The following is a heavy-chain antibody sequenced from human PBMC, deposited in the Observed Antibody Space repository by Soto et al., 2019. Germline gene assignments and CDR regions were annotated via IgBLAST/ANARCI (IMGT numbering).Heavy chain of an antibody. Sequence: EVQLVESGGGLIQPGGSLRLSCAASGFTVSSNYMSWVRQAPGKGLEWVSVIYSGGSTYYADSVKGRFTISRDNSKNTQYPHLSSLGAEDTAVYYCARTSCERIAAAGTGFGDWGQGTLVTVSS. D-gene: IGHD6-13*01. CDR3: ARTSCERIAAAGTGFGD. CDR2: IYSGGST. V-gene: IGHV3-53*01. CDR1: GFTVSSNY. J-gene: IGHJ4*02.